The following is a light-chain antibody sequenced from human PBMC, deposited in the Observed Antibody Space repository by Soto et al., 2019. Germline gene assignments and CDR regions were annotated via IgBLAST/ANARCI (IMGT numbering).Light chain of an antibody. J-gene: IGLJ2*01. Sequence: SYELTQAPSVSVAPGQTARITCGGNNIAIKSVHWYQQKPGQAPVLVVYDDGDRPSGIPERFSGSNSGNTATLTITRVEAGDEAGYHWQVWDSSSDHRVVFGGGTRLTVL. CDR3: QVWDSSSDHRVV. CDR2: DDG. CDR1: NIAIKS. V-gene: IGLV3-21*02.